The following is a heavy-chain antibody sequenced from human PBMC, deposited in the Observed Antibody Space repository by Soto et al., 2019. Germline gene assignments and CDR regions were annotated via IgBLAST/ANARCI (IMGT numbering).Heavy chain of an antibody. D-gene: IGHD3-22*01. Sequence: GGSLRLSCAASGFTFSSYSMNWVRQAPGKGLEWVSSISSSSSYIYYADSVKGRFTISRDNAKNSLYLQMNSLRAEDTAVYYCARDPSQDYYDSSGYYPFDYWGQGTLVTVSS. CDR1: GFTFSSYS. V-gene: IGHV3-21*01. J-gene: IGHJ4*02. CDR2: ISSSSSYI. CDR3: ARDPSQDYYDSSGYYPFDY.